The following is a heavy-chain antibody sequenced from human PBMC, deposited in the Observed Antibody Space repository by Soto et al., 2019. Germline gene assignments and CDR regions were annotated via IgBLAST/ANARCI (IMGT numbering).Heavy chain of an antibody. V-gene: IGHV1-69*13. CDR3: ATNEGRDGYSFDY. Sequence: ASVKVYCQASGVTFTRQDLRLVRQAPGQGLEWMGGIIPIFGTPHYAEKFQDRVTITADESTSTAYMELSSLTSEDTAVYYCATNEGRDGYSFDYWGQGTLVTVS. J-gene: IGHJ4*02. D-gene: IGHD5-12*01. CDR1: GVTFTRQD. CDR2: IIPIFGTP.